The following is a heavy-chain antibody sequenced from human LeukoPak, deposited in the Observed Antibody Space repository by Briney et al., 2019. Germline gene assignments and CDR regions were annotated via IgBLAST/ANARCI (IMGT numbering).Heavy chain of an antibody. CDR1: GYTFTSYD. D-gene: IGHD3-3*01. Sequence: ASVKVSCKASGYTFTSYDINWVRQATGQGREWMGWMNPNSGNTGYAQKFQGRVTITRNTSISTAYMELSSLRSEDTAVYYCARGRAIFGVVIQFDYWGQGTLVTVSS. CDR2: MNPNSGNT. J-gene: IGHJ4*02. V-gene: IGHV1-8*03. CDR3: ARGRAIFGVVIQFDY.